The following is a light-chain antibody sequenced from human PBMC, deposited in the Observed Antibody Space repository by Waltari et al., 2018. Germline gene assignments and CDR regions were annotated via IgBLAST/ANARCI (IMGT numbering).Light chain of an antibody. CDR3: LQDYNYPRT. V-gene: IGKV1-6*01. CDR2: GAS. Sequence: AIQMTQSPSSLSASVGDRVTITFRASQDISNDLGWYQQKPGKAPKVLIYGASSLHSGVPSRFSGSGSGTDFTLTISRLQPEDFATYYCLQDYNYPRTFGQGTKVEIK. CDR1: QDISND. J-gene: IGKJ1*01.